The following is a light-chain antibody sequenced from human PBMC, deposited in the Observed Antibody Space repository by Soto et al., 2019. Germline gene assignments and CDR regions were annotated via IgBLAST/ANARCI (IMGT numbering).Light chain of an antibody. Sequence: QSVLTQPPSASGSPGQSVTISCIGTSSDVGGYNYVSWYQQHPGKAPKLMIYEVSKRPSGVPDRFSGSKSGNTASLTVSGLQAEYEADYYCCSYAASNNLGVFGGGTKLTVL. CDR2: EVS. CDR3: CSYAASNNLGV. J-gene: IGLJ2*01. V-gene: IGLV2-8*01. CDR1: SSDVGGYNY.